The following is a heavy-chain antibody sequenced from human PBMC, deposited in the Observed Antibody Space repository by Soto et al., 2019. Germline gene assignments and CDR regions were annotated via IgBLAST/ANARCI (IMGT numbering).Heavy chain of an antibody. D-gene: IGHD3-3*01. CDR1: GYIFRTSW. CDR2: IYPGDSDT. V-gene: IGHV5-51*01. J-gene: IGHJ6*02. Sequence: GESLKISCKGSGYIFRTSWIGWVRQKPGRGLEWMGIIYPGDSDTTYSPSFEGQVTISADKSITTAYLQWSSLKASDTAMYYCARRQRNGFYPGDGLDVWGQGTTVTVSS. CDR3: ARRQRNGFYPGDGLDV.